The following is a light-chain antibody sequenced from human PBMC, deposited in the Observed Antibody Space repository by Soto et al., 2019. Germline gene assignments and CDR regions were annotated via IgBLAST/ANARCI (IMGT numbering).Light chain of an antibody. J-gene: IGLJ2*01. CDR3: SLYAGGNNVI. CDR1: SSDVGSYVF. CDR2: EVT. V-gene: IGLV2-8*01. Sequence: QSVLTQPPSASGSPGQSVAISCTGTSSDVGSYVFVSWYQQHPGKAPKLIIYEVTKRPSGVSDRFSGSKSGNTASLTVSGLQVEDEADYYCSLYAGGNNVIFGGGTKLTVL.